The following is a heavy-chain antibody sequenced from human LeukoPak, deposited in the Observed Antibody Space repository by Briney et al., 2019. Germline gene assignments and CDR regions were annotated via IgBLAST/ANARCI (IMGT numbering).Heavy chain of an antibody. CDR1: GYTLTSYG. V-gene: IGHV1-18*01. CDR3: ARDRRSVAAAGIIFDP. CDR2: ISAYNGNT. Sequence: ASVKVSCKASGYTLTSYGISWVRQAPGQGLEWMGWISAYNGNTNYAQKLQGRVTMTTDTSTSTAYMELRSLRSDDTAVYYCARDRRSVAAAGIIFDPWGQGTLVTVSS. J-gene: IGHJ5*02. D-gene: IGHD6-13*01.